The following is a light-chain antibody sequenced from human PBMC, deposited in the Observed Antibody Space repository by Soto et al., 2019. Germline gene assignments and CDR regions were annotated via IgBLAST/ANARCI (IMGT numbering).Light chain of an antibody. CDR1: QSISSW. Sequence: DIQMTQSPSTLSASVGDRVTITCRASQSISSWLAWYQNKPGKAPKLLIYKASSLDTGVPSRFSGSESGTEFTLTISSLQPDDFATYYCQHYNVYSLTFGQGTKVEIK. J-gene: IGKJ1*01. CDR3: QHYNVYSLT. V-gene: IGKV1-5*03. CDR2: KAS.